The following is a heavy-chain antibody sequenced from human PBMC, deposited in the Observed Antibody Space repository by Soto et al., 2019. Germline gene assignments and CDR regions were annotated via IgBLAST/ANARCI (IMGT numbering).Heavy chain of an antibody. V-gene: IGHV1-8*01. Sequence: ASVKVSCKASGYTFTSYDINWVRQATGQGLEWMGWMNPNSGNTGYAQKFQGRVTMTRNTSISTAYMELSSLRSEDTAVYYWARAPAWGIAVAGKDYYYYGMDVWGQGTTVTVSS. J-gene: IGHJ6*02. D-gene: IGHD6-19*01. CDR3: ARAPAWGIAVAGKDYYYYGMDV. CDR1: GYTFTSYD. CDR2: MNPNSGNT.